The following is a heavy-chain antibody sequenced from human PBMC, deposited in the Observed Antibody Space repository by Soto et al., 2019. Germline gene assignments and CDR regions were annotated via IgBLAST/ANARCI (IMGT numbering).Heavy chain of an antibody. CDR2: IHYSGST. CDR3: ARQVSSAWPPYYYDMDV. D-gene: IGHD6-25*01. CDR1: GGSISSYF. V-gene: IGHV4-59*08. J-gene: IGHJ6*02. Sequence: SVTLSLTCTVSGGSISSYFWSWIRQPPGRGLEWIGHIHYSGSTNYNPSLKSRVTISVGTSKNQVSLKLSSVTAADTAMYFCARQVSSAWPPYYYDMDVWGQGTTVTVS.